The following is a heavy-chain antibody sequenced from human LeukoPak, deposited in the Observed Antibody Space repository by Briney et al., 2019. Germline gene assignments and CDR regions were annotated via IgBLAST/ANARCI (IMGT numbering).Heavy chain of an antibody. J-gene: IGHJ3*02. CDR2: ISGSGGST. D-gene: IGHD6-19*01. CDR1: GFTFSSYA. CDR3: AKPAYSSGWYSGLDI. V-gene: IGHV3-23*01. Sequence: PGGSLRLSCAASGFTFSSYAMHWVRQAPGKGLEWVSSISGSGGSTYYADSVKGRFTISRDNSKNTLYLEMNSLRAEDTAVYYCAKPAYSSGWYSGLDIWGQGTMVTVSS.